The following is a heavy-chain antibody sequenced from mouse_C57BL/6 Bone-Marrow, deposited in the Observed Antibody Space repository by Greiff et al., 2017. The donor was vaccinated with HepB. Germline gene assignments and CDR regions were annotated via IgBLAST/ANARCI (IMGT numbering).Heavy chain of an antibody. Sequence: VMLVESGAELARPGASVKLSCKASGYTFTSYGISWVKQRTAQGLEWIGEIYPRSGNTYYNEKFKGKATLTADKSSSTAYMELRSLTSEDTAVYFCARQDGSSFYWYFDVWGTGTTVTVSS. J-gene: IGHJ1*03. CDR2: IYPRSGNT. D-gene: IGHD1-1*01. V-gene: IGHV1-81*01. CDR1: GYTFTSYG. CDR3: ARQDGSSFYWYFDV.